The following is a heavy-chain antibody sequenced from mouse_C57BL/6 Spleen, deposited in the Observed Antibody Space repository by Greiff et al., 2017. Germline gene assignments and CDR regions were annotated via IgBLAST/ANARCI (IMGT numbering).Heavy chain of an antibody. CDR3: ARHDYYDYDRGYFDV. Sequence: QVHVKQSGAELVKPGASVKLSCKASGYTFTEYTIHWVKQRSGQGLEWIGWFYPGSGSIKYNEKFKDKATLTADKSSSTVYMELSRLTSEDSAVYFCARHDYYDYDRGYFDVWGTGTTVTVSS. D-gene: IGHD2-4*01. CDR2: FYPGSGSI. V-gene: IGHV1-62-2*01. J-gene: IGHJ1*03. CDR1: GYTFTEYT.